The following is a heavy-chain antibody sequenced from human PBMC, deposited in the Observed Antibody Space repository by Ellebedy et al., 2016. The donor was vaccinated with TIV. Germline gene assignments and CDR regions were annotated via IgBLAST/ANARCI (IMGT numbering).Heavy chain of an antibody. CDR1: GDSVSSNSAA. V-gene: IGHV6-1*01. CDR2: TYYRSKWYN. J-gene: IGHJ6*02. Sequence: SQTLSLTCXISGDSVSSNSAAWNWIRQSPSRGLEWLGRTYYRSKWYNDYAVSVKSRITINPDTSKNQFSLQLNSVTPEDTAVYYCARDGVVGATDYYYYYGMDVWGQGTTVTVSS. CDR3: ARDGVVGATDYYYYYGMDV. D-gene: IGHD1-26*01.